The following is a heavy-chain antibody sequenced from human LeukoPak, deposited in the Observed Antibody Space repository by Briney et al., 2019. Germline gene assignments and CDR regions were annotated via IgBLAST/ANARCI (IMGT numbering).Heavy chain of an antibody. CDR2: IYHSGST. CDR3: ARDAIGGYAY. D-gene: IGHD5-12*01. V-gene: IGHV4-30-2*01. CDR1: GGSISSGGYY. Sequence: KASETLSLTCTVSGGSISSGGYYWSWIRQPPGKGLEWIGYIYHSGSTYYNPSLKSRVAISVDRSKNQFSLKLSSVTAADTAVYYCARDAIGGYAYWGQGTLVTVSS. J-gene: IGHJ4*02.